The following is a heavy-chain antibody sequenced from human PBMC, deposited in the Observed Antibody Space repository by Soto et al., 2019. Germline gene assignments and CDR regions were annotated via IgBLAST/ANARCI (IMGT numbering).Heavy chain of an antibody. CDR1: GFSLDSYA. V-gene: IGHV3-30*03. CDR3: ARDYGALPCDRIQH. Sequence: VESGGGVVQPGRSLTLSCAASGFSLDSYAMHWVRQAPGKGHEWMAVVSYDGKNIYYADSVKGRFTISKDDHKNALYLRMGSLTAEDTATYYCARDYGALPCDRIQHWGRGSLVTVSS. D-gene: IGHD2-15*01. J-gene: IGHJ1*01. CDR2: VSYDGKNI.